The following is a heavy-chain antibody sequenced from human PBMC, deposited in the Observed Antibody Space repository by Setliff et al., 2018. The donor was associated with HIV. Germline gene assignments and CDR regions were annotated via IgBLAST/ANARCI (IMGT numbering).Heavy chain of an antibody. D-gene: IGHD2-2*01. CDR2: ISVYNGNT. J-gene: IGHJ3*02. CDR3: ATQRDIVMVPGQGGFDI. Sequence: ASVKVSCKASTYTFSSYVINWVRQAPGQGLEWMGRISVYNGNTIYAQKFQGRVIMTTDTSTSTAYMELRSLRSDDTAMYYCATQRDIVMVPGQGGFDIWAQGTMVTVSS. V-gene: IGHV1-18*01. CDR1: TYTFSSYV.